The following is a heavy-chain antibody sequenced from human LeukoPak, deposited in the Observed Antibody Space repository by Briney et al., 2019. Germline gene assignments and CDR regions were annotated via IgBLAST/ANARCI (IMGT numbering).Heavy chain of an antibody. V-gene: IGHV6-1*01. J-gene: IGHJ4*02. CDR1: GDSVSSNSGA. CDR2: TCYRSKWYN. D-gene: IGHD6-13*01. CDR3: VRDQAGLDY. Sequence: SQTLSFTCAISGDSVSSNSGAWNWIRQSPSRGLEWLGRTCYRSKWYNDYAESVKSRINIKPDTSRNQFSLQLNSVTPEDTAVYYCVRDQAGLDYWGQGTLVTVSS.